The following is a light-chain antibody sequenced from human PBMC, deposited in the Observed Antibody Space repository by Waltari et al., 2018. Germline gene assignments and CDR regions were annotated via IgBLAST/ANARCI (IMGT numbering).Light chain of an antibody. V-gene: IGLV2-11*01. Sequence: QSALTQPHSVSGSPGQSVTISCTGTSSDVGRYNYVSWYQQRPSKAPKLMIHDVTKRPSGGPDRFSGAKSGNTASLTISGLQAEDEADYYCCSYTGSHSLVFGGGTKLTVL. CDR1: SSDVGRYNY. CDR2: DVT. J-gene: IGLJ3*02. CDR3: CSYTGSHSLV.